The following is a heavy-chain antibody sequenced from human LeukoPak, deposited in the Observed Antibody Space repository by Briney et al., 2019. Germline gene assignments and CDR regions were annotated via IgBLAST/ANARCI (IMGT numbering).Heavy chain of an antibody. D-gene: IGHD5-12*01. J-gene: IGHJ5*02. CDR2: INPSGGST. V-gene: IGHV1-46*01. CDR1: GYTFTSYY. CDR3: ARVSGYDFLGVEFDP. Sequence: ALVKVSCKASGYTFTSYYMHWVRQAPGQGLEWMGIINPSGGSTSYAQKFQGRVTMTRDTSTSTVYMELSSLRSEDTAVYYCARVSGYDFLGVEFDPWGQGTLVTVSS.